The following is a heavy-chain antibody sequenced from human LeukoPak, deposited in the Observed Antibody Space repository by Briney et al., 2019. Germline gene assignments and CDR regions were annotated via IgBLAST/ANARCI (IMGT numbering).Heavy chain of an antibody. D-gene: IGHD2-8*01. J-gene: IGHJ3*02. V-gene: IGHV4-59*12. CDR3: ARWVYDGSAFDI. CDR2: IYYSGST. CDR1: GGSISTYY. Sequence: PSETLSLTCTVSGGSISTYYWSWIRQTPGKGLEWIGYIYYSGSTNYNPSLKSRVTISIDTFKNVSSLKLTSVTAADTAVYYCARWVYDGSAFDIWGQGTVVAVSS.